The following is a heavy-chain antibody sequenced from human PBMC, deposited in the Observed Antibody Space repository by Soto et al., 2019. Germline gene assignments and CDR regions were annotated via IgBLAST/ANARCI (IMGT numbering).Heavy chain of an antibody. CDR1: GGSISSSSYY. V-gene: IGHV4-39*01. J-gene: IGHJ3*02. Sequence: QLQLQESGPGLVKPSETLSLTCTVSGGSISSSSYYWGWIRQPPGKGLEWIGSIYYSGSTYYNPSLKSRVTISVDTSKNQFSLKLSSVTAADTAVYYCARQRFMVRGVTTAFDIWGQGTMVTVSS. CDR3: ARQRFMVRGVTTAFDI. D-gene: IGHD3-10*01. CDR2: IYYSGST.